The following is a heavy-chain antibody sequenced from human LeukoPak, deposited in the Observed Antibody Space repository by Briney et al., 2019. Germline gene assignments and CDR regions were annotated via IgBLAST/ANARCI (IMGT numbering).Heavy chain of an antibody. CDR2: IIPIFGTA. D-gene: IGHD6-19*01. J-gene: IGHJ4*02. V-gene: IGHV1-69*13. CDR1: GGTFSSYA. CDR3: ASRIAVAGTDY. Sequence: ASVKVSCKASGGTFSSYAISWVRQAPGQGLEWMGGIIPIFGTANYAQKFQGRVTITADESTSTAHMELSSLRSEDTAVYYCASRIAVAGTDYWGQGTLVTVSS.